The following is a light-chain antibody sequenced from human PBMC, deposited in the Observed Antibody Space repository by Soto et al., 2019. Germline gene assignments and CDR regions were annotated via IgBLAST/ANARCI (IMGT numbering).Light chain of an antibody. CDR3: QQYTYWPIT. V-gene: IGKV3-15*01. CDR1: HSVSSS. CDR2: GAS. J-gene: IGKJ5*01. Sequence: EIVMTQSPATLSVSPGERATLFCRASHSVSSSLAWYQQKPGQAPRLLIHGASTRATGIPARFSGSGSGTEFTLAISSLQSEDFAVYYCQQYTYWPITFGHGTRMEL.